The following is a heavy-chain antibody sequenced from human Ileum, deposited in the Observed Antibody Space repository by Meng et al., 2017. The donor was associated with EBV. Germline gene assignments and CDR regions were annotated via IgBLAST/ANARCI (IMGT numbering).Heavy chain of an antibody. CDR1: GCCFSSTVLR. CDR3: ARRSHSSLPY. V-gene: IGHV4-39*05. CDR2: IYSYDGHN. Sequence: QLEESVPRRGTPSKTASITSLFSGCCFSSTVLRWARIRQVAGKGLKWIESIYSYDGHNHHNPALKTRVTITVDTSKDQCSLKLTSVTVEDTAMYNCARRSHSSLPYWGQGTLVTVSS. J-gene: IGHJ4*02. D-gene: IGHD3-22*01.